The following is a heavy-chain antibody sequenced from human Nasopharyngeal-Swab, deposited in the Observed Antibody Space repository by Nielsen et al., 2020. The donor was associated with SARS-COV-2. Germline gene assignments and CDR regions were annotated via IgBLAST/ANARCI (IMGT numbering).Heavy chain of an antibody. CDR2: ISSSGSTI. D-gene: IGHD3-22*01. V-gene: IGHV3-48*03. J-gene: IGHJ3*02. CDR3: ARDDSSPHVGAFDI. Sequence: GGSLRLSCAASGFTFSSYEMNWVRQAPGKGLEWVSYISSSGSTIYYADSVKGRFTISRDNAKNSLYLQMNNLRAEDTAVYYCARDDSSPHVGAFDIWGQGTMVPSPQ. CDR1: GFTFSSYE.